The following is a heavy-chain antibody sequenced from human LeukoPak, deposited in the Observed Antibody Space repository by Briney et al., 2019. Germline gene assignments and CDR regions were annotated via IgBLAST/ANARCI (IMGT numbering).Heavy chain of an antibody. J-gene: IGHJ4*02. CDR2: IKSKTNAGTT. CDR3: SALGYPQYFHH. V-gene: IGHV3-15*01. D-gene: IGHD2-15*01. Sequence: GGCLRLSCAASGFTFSDAWMTWVRQAPGKGLEWVGRIKSKTNAGTTDYAAPVKGRFTISRDDSKKTLYFEMNSLKTEDTAIYYCSALGYPQYFHHWGQGTLVTVSS. CDR1: GFTFSDAW.